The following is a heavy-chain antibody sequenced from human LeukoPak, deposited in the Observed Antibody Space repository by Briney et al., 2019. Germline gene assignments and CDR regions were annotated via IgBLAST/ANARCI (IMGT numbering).Heavy chain of an antibody. J-gene: IGHJ4*02. Sequence: PSQTLSLTCTVSGGSISSGGYYWSWIRQPPGKGLEWIGYIYHSGSTYYNPSLKSRVTISVDRSKNQFSLKLSSVTAADTAVYYCARELDRSYYLDYWGQGTLVTVSS. CDR2: IYHSGST. D-gene: IGHD1-26*01. CDR3: ARELDRSYYLDY. V-gene: IGHV4-30-2*01. CDR1: GGSISSGGYY.